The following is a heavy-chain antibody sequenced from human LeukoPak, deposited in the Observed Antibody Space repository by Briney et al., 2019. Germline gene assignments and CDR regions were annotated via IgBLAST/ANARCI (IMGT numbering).Heavy chain of an antibody. CDR1: GFTFSNYW. V-gene: IGHV3-7*01. CDR3: ARENYYDSSGFSFYFDF. D-gene: IGHD3-22*01. J-gene: IGHJ4*02. Sequence: GGSLRLSCAASGFTFSNYWMTWVRQAPGKGLEWVANIRDDGSGKMYVDSVKGRFTISRDSAKNSLYLQMNSLRAEDTAVYYCARENYYDSSGFSFYFDFWGQGTLVTVSS. CDR2: IRDDGSGK.